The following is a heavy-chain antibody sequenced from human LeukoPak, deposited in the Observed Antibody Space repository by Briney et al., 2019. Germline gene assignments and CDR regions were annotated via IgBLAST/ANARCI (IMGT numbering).Heavy chain of an antibody. CDR3: ASLVRGGSFYYYMDV. Sequence: NPSETLSLTCTVSGDSVSNVSYYWAWIRQPPGKGLEWIANVYYSGSTYYNPSLKSRVAISVDTSKSLFSLTLRSVTAADTGVYFCASLVRGGSFYYYMDVWGRGTSVTVSS. J-gene: IGHJ6*03. CDR1: GDSVSNVSYY. CDR2: VYYSGST. D-gene: IGHD3-10*01. V-gene: IGHV4-39*01.